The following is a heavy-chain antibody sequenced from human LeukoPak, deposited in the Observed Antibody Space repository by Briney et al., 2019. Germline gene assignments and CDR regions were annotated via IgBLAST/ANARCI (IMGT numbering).Heavy chain of an antibody. Sequence: ASVKVSCKASGYTFTEYLMQWVQKAPGKGLEWMGHINPETGDTLYSDRFQGRVTITADTSTDTAYMELSSLRSEDTALYYCATDRGYCGISCHNLGWFDPWGQGTPVTVSS. CDR3: ATDRGYCGISCHNLGWFDP. D-gene: IGHD2-21*01. V-gene: IGHV1-69-2*01. CDR2: INPETGDT. CDR1: GYTFTEYL. J-gene: IGHJ5*02.